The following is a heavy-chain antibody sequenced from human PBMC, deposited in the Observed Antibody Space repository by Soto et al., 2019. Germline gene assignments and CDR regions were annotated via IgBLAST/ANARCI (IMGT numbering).Heavy chain of an antibody. D-gene: IGHD3-22*01. CDR1: GYSFACYW. J-gene: IGHJ4*02. Sequence: GASLKISSKGSGYSFACYWINWVRQKPGKGLEWMGRIDPSDSQTYYSPSFRGHVTISVTKSITTVFLQWSSLRASDTAMYYCARQIYDSDTGPNFQYYFDSWGQGTPVTVSS. CDR2: IDPSDSQT. CDR3: ARQIYDSDTGPNFQYYFDS. V-gene: IGHV5-10-1*01.